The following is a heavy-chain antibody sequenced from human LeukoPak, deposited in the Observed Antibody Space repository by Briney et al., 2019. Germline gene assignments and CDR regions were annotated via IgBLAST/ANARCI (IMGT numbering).Heavy chain of an antibody. CDR1: GGSISSGGYS. D-gene: IGHD2-15*01. CDR3: ARGNTPPRPKPFDY. J-gene: IGHJ4*02. Sequence: PSQTLSLTCAVSGGSISSGGYSWSWIRQPPGKGLEWIGEINHSGSTNYNPSLKSRVTISVDISKNQFSLELSSVTAADTAVYYCARGNTPPRPKPFDYWGQGTLVTVSS. CDR2: INHSGST. V-gene: IGHV4-30-2*01.